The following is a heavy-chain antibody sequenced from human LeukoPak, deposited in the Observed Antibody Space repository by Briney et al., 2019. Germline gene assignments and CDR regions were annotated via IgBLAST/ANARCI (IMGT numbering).Heavy chain of an antibody. Sequence: PSETLSLTCTVSGGSICSSSYYWGWIRQPPGKGLEWIGSIYYSGSTYYNPSLKSRVTISVDTSKNQFSLKLSSVTAADTAVYYCARQGTATTYYYYYYGMDVWGQGTTVTVSS. CDR2: IYYSGST. CDR3: ARQGTATTYYYYYYGMDV. V-gene: IGHV4-39*01. CDR1: GGSICSSSYY. J-gene: IGHJ6*02. D-gene: IGHD4-17*01.